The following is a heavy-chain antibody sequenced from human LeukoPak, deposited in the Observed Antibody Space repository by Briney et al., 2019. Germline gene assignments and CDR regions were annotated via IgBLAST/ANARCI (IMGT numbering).Heavy chain of an antibody. D-gene: IGHD6-19*01. CDR3: ARLHSSGWRHYGLDV. Sequence: GGSLRLSCAASGFTFSDYDMRWVRQAPGKGLEWVSFIRHNGTHKYYADSVKGRFTISRDNAKNTLYLQMNSLRAEDTAVYYCARLHSSGWRHYGLDVWGQGTTVTVSS. V-gene: IGHV3-11*01. CDR1: GFTFSDYD. J-gene: IGHJ6*02. CDR2: IRHNGTHK.